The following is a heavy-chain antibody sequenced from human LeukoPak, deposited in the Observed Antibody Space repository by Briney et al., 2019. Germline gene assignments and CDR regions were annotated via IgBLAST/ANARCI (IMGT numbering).Heavy chain of an antibody. Sequence: ASVKVSCKASGYTFTTYYINWVRQAPGHGLECMGIINPSVGNTIYAQQFQGSVTMNGDTSTSTVYIELSSLRSEDTAVYYCARGGSSWYYYYYYMDVWGKGTTVTVSS. CDR2: INPSVGNT. D-gene: IGHD6-6*01. V-gene: IGHV1-46*01. CDR1: GYTFTTYY. J-gene: IGHJ6*03. CDR3: ARGGSSWYYYYYYMDV.